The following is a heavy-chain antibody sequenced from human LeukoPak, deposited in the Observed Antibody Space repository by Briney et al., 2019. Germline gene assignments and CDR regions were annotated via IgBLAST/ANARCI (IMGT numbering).Heavy chain of an antibody. Sequence: APVKVSCKASGYTFTSYDINWVRQATGQGLEWMGWMNPNSGNTGYAQKFQGRVAITRNTSISTAYMELSSLRSEDTAVYYCARALFVYYYDSSGYYYYFDYWGQGTLVTVSS. CDR1: GYTFTSYD. J-gene: IGHJ4*02. CDR2: MNPNSGNT. D-gene: IGHD3-22*01. CDR3: ARALFVYYYDSSGYYYYFDY. V-gene: IGHV1-8*03.